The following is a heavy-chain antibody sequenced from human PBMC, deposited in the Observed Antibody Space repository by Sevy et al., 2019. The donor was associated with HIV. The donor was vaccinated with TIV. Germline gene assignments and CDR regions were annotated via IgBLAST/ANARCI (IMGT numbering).Heavy chain of an antibody. Sequence: GESLKISCKGSGYSFTSYWIGWVRQMPGKGLEWMGIIYPGDSDTRYSPSFQGQVTISADKSISTAYLQWSSLKASDTAMYYCAKSPLYSSGFFYFDYWGQGTLVTVSS. CDR1: GYSFTSYW. D-gene: IGHD6-19*01. J-gene: IGHJ4*02. V-gene: IGHV5-51*01. CDR3: AKSPLYSSGFFYFDY. CDR2: IYPGDSDT.